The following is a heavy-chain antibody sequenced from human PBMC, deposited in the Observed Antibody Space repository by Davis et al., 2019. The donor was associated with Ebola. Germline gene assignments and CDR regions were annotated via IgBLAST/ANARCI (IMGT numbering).Heavy chain of an antibody. Sequence: GESLKISCAASGFIFSNYWMHWVRHAPGKGLVWVSCIRSDGSGSTSADSVKDRFTISRDNAQNTLYLQMNSLGAEDTAVYFCARGLYSNSSPNYWGQGTLVTVSA. J-gene: IGHJ4*02. CDR2: IRSDGSGS. CDR1: GFIFSNYW. V-gene: IGHV3-74*01. D-gene: IGHD6-13*01. CDR3: ARGLYSNSSPNY.